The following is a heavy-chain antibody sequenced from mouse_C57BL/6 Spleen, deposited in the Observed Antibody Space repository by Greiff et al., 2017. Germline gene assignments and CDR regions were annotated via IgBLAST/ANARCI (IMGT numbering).Heavy chain of an antibody. CDR3: ARSVEDAAWVAY. Sequence: VQLQQPGAELVRPGSSVKLSCKASGYTFTSYWMHWVKQRPIQGLEWIGNIDPSDSETHYNQKFKDKATLTVDKSSSTAYMQLRSLTSEDSAVYDCARSVEDAAWVAYWGQGTLVTVSA. CDR2: IDPSDSET. J-gene: IGHJ3*01. CDR1: GYTFTSYW. V-gene: IGHV1-52*01.